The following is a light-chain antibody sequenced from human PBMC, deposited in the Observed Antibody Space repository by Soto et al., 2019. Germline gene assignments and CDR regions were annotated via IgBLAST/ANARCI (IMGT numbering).Light chain of an antibody. V-gene: IGKV3-20*01. Sequence: EIVLTQSPGTLSLSPGERATLSCRASQSFSSSYLAWYQQKPGRAPRLLIYGASSRATGIPDRFSGSGSGTEFTLTISSLQPDDFATYYCQHYNSYSEAFGQGTKVDNQ. J-gene: IGKJ1*01. CDR2: GAS. CDR3: QHYNSYSEA. CDR1: QSFSSSY.